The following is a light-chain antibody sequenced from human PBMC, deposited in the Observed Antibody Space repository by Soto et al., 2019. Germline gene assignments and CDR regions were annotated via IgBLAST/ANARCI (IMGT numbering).Light chain of an antibody. CDR1: QSVYSNY. J-gene: IGKJ2*01. CDR3: QQYGSSPPYT. CDR2: GAS. Sequence: EIVLTQSPGTLSLSPGERATLSCRASQSVYSNYFAWYQQKPGQAPRLLIYGASSRATGIPDRFSGGGSGTDFTLTISRLEPEDFAVYYCQQYGSSPPYTFGQGTKLEI. V-gene: IGKV3-20*01.